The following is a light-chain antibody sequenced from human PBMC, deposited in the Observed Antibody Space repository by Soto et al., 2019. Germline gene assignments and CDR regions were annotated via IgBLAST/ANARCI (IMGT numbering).Light chain of an antibody. CDR1: SSNIGAGYD. CDR2: GNS. CDR3: PYYDSSRSVV. Sequence: QSVLTQPPSVSGAPGQRVTISCTGSSSNIGAGYDVHWYQQLPGTAPKLLIYGNSNRPSGVPDRFSGSKSGTSASLAITGLEAEDEADYYCPYYDSSRSVVFGGGTKVTVL. V-gene: IGLV1-40*01. J-gene: IGLJ2*01.